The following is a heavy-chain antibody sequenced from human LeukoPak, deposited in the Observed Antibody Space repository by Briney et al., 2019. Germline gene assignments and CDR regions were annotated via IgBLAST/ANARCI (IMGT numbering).Heavy chain of an antibody. CDR2: INPNRGGA. CDR3: ARPGVTPDTNWFDS. CDR1: GYTFTDYY. V-gene: IGHV1-2*02. J-gene: IGHJ5*01. Sequence: ASVKVSCKASGYTFTDYYVHWVRQAPGQGLEWMGWINPNRGGAIYVQKFQVRVPMTRDTSIRTAYMELSSLKSDDTAVYYCARPGVTPDTNWFDSWGQGTLVTVSS. D-gene: IGHD5-18*01.